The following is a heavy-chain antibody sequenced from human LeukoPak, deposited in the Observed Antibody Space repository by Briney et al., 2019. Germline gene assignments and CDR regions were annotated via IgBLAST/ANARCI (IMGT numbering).Heavy chain of an antibody. J-gene: IGHJ6*02. D-gene: IGHD3-3*01. CDR1: GYTFTSYD. CDR3: ARGGLEWLLRSYYYYGMDV. V-gene: IGHV1-8*01. Sequence: ASVKVSCKASGYTFTSYDINWVRQATEQGLEWMGWMNPNSGNTGYAQKFQGRVTMTRNTSISTAYMELSSLRSEDTAVYYCARGGLEWLLRSYYYYGMDVWGQGTTVTVSS. CDR2: MNPNSGNT.